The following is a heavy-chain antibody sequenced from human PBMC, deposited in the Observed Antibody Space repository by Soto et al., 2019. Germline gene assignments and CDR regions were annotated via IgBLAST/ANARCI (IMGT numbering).Heavy chain of an antibody. CDR2: IIPIFGTA. J-gene: IGHJ4*02. CDR3: ARTNDYGDYGSTNYFDY. CDR1: GGTFSSYA. D-gene: IGHD4-17*01. V-gene: IGHV1-69*13. Sequence: ASVKVSCKASGGTFSSYAISWVRQAPGQGLEWMGGIIPIFGTANYAQKFQGRVTITADESTSTAYMELSSLRSEDTAVYYCARTNDYGDYGSTNYFDYWGQGTLVTVSS.